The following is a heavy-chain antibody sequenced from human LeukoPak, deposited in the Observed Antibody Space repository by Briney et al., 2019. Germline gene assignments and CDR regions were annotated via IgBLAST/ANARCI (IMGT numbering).Heavy chain of an antibody. CDR3: ARGGYGGTANYYYYGMDV. Sequence: SETLSLTCTVSGGSISSYYWSWIRQPAGKGLEWIGRIYTSGSTNYNPSLKSRVTMSVDTSKNQFSLKLSSVTAADTAVYYCARGGYGGTANYYYYGMDVWGQGTTVTVSS. CDR2: IYTSGST. J-gene: IGHJ6*02. V-gene: IGHV4-4*07. D-gene: IGHD4-23*01. CDR1: GGSISSYY.